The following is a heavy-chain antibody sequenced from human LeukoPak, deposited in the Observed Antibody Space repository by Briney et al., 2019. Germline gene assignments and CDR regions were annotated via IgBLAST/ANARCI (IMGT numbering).Heavy chain of an antibody. CDR1: GGTFSSYA. CDR3: AAVRLDYYYYSMDV. D-gene: IGHD3-9*01. CDR2: IIPIFGTA. V-gene: IGHV1-69*01. Sequence: ASVKVSCKASGGTFSSYAISWVRQAPGQGLEWMGGIIPIFGTANYAQKFQGRVTITADESTSTAYMELSSLRSEDTAVYCCAAVRLDYYYYSMDVWGKGTTVTVSS. J-gene: IGHJ6*03.